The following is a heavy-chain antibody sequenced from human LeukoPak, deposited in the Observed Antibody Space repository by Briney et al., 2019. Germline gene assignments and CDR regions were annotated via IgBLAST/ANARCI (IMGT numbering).Heavy chain of an antibody. CDR1: GFSLSTSRMC. Sequence: SGPTLVNPTQPLTLTCTFSGFSLSTSRMCVSWIRQPPGKALEWLARTDWHDDKYYSTSLKTRLTISKDTSKNQVVLTMTNMDPVDTATYYCARTRSSWYPFDYWGQGTLVTVSS. CDR3: ARTRSSWYPFDY. D-gene: IGHD6-13*01. J-gene: IGHJ4*02. CDR2: TDWHDDK. V-gene: IGHV2-70*11.